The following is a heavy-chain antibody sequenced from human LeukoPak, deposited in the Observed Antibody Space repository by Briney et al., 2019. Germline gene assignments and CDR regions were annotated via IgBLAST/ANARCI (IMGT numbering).Heavy chain of an antibody. CDR2: IYYSGST. D-gene: IGHD4-23*01. Sequence: SETLSLTCTVSGGSISSSSYYWGWIRQPPGKGLEWIGSIYYSGSTYDNPSLKSRVTISVDTSKNQFSLKLSSVTAADTAVYYCARSTPEWNDYGGNSGYSDYWGQGTLVTVSS. J-gene: IGHJ4*02. V-gene: IGHV4-39*01. CDR1: GGSISSSSYY. CDR3: ARSTPEWNDYGGNSGYSDY.